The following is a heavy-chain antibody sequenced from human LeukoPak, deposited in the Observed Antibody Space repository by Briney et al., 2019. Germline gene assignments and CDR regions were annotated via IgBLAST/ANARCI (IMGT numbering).Heavy chain of an antibody. D-gene: IGHD3-10*01. J-gene: IGHJ5*02. CDR3: ASSTVRLNWFDP. CDR2: IYYSGST. V-gene: IGHV4-39*01. Sequence: SETLSLTCTVSGGSISISSYYWGRIRQRPGTELEWIVSIYYSGSTYYNPSLKSRVTISIDTTKNQFSLKLSSVTAADPAVYYCASSTVRLNWFDPWGQGTLVTVSS. CDR1: GGSISISSYY.